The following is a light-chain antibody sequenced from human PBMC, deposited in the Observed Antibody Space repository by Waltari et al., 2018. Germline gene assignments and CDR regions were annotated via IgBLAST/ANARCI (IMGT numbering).Light chain of an antibody. CDR1: QDISSY. Sequence: DIQLTQSPSFLSASVGDRVTITCRASQDISSYLAWYQQKPGKAPKLLISAASTLQAGVLSRFSGGGSGTEFTLTISSLQPEDFATYYCQQLSGFPFTFGPGTKVDVK. J-gene: IGKJ3*01. CDR2: AAS. CDR3: QQLSGFPFT. V-gene: IGKV1-9*01.